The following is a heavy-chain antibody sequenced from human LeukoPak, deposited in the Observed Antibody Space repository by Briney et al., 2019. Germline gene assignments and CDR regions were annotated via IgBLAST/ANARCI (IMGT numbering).Heavy chain of an antibody. D-gene: IGHD6-13*01. CDR2: INHSGST. J-gene: IGHJ4*02. V-gene: IGHV4-34*01. CDR1: GGSFSGYY. Sequence: ASETLSLTCAVYGGSFSGYYWSWIRQPPGKGLEWIGEINHSGSTNYNPSLKSRVTISVDTSKNQFSLKLSSVTAADTAVYYCARVTEWRAGRYYFDYWGQGTLVTVSS. CDR3: ARVTEWRAGRYYFDY.